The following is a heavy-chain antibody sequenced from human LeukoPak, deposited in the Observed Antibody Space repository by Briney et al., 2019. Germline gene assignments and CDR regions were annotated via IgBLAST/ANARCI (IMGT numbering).Heavy chain of an antibody. D-gene: IGHD3-22*01. V-gene: IGHV1-2*06. CDR2: INPNSGGT. CDR1: GYTFTGYY. Sequence: GGSVKVSCKASGYTFTGYYMHWVRQAPGQGLEWMGRINPNSGGTNYAQKFQGRVTMTRDTSISTAYMELSRLRSDDTAVYYCAREYYDSSGYASWGQGTLVTVSS. J-gene: IGHJ5*02. CDR3: AREYYDSSGYAS.